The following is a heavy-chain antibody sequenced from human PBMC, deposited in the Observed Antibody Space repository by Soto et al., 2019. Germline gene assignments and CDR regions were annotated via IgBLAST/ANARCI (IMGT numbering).Heavy chain of an antibody. Sequence: GGSLRLSCAASGFTFSSYAMHWVRQAPGKGLEWVAVISYDGSNKYYADSVKGRFTISRDNSKNTLYLQMNSLRAEDTAVYYCARPLGFRGVPMVDYWGQGTLVTVSS. CDR3: ARPLGFRGVPMVDY. CDR1: GFTFSSYA. V-gene: IGHV3-30-3*01. D-gene: IGHD3-10*01. J-gene: IGHJ4*02. CDR2: ISYDGSNK.